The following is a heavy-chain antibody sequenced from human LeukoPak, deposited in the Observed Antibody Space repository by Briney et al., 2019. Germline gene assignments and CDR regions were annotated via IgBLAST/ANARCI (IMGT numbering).Heavy chain of an antibody. V-gene: IGHV1-69*13. CDR2: IIPIFGTA. Sequence: SVKVSRKASGGTFSSYAISWVRQAPGQGLEWMGGIIPIFGTANYAQKFQGRVTITADESTSTAYMELSSLRSEDTAVYYCASPGGRWLQFLGYWGQGTLVTVSS. J-gene: IGHJ4*02. CDR1: GGTFSSYA. D-gene: IGHD5-24*01. CDR3: ASPGGRWLQFLGY.